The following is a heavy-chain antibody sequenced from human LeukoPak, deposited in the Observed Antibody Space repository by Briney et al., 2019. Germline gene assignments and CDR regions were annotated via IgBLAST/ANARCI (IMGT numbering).Heavy chain of an antibody. Sequence: GTSLRLSCAASGFTFSSYAMPWVRQAPGKGLEWVALIWYDGSKKYYADSVKGRFTISRDNSKNTLYLQMNSLRAEDTAVYYCAKGNSGSYYDAFDIWGQGTMVTVSS. CDR2: IWYDGSKK. V-gene: IGHV3-33*06. J-gene: IGHJ3*02. D-gene: IGHD1-26*01. CDR1: GFTFSSYA. CDR3: AKGNSGSYYDAFDI.